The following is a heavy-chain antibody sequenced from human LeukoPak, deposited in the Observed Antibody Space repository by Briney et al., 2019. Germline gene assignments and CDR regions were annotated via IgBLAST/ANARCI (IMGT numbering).Heavy chain of an antibody. CDR1: GYTFPMYA. CDR3: ARTYAAYFDSSGYYLDRRWFDP. Sequence: ASVKVSCKASGYTFPMYAMHWVRQAPGQRLEWMGWINAGNGNTEYSQKFQGRVTITRDTSARTAYMELSSLKSEDTAVYYCARTYAAYFDSSGYYLDRRWFDPWGQGTLVTVSS. J-gene: IGHJ5*02. D-gene: IGHD3-22*01. CDR2: INAGNGNT. V-gene: IGHV1-3*01.